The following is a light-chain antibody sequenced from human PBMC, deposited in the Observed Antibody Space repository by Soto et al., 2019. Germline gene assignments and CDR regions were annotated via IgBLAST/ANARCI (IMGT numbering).Light chain of an antibody. V-gene: IGKV1-5*03. J-gene: IGKJ1*01. Sequence: DIQMTQSPSSLSASVGDRVTITCRASQTISNWLAWYQQKPGKAPKLLIYKASTLESGVPSRFSGSGSGTEFTLTISSLQPEDFATYYCQHYNSYSEAFGQGTKVDIK. CDR1: QTISNW. CDR3: QHYNSYSEA. CDR2: KAS.